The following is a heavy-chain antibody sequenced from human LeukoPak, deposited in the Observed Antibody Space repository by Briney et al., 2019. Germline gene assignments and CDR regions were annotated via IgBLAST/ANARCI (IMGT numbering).Heavy chain of an antibody. CDR1: GGTFSSYA. Sequence: GASVKVSCKASGGTFSSYAISWVRQAPGQGLEWMGGIIPIFGTANYAQKFQGRVTITADESTSTAYMELSNLRSEDTAVYYCARESRGVVVVPAAWFDPWGQGTLVTVSS. CDR3: ARESRGVVVVPAAWFDP. J-gene: IGHJ5*02. V-gene: IGHV1-69*13. D-gene: IGHD2-2*01. CDR2: IIPIFGTA.